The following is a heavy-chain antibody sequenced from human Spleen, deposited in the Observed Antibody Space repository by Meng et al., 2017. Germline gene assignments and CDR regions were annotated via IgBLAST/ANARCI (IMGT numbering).Heavy chain of an antibody. CDR1: GGSFSDYY. CDR2: INHSGST. J-gene: IGHJ4*02. CDR3: ARGPTTMAHDFDY. D-gene: IGHD4-11*01. Sequence: QGQLQEWGAGLLKPSETLFLTCVVSGGSFSDYYWSWIRQPTGKGLEWIGEINHSGSTNYNPSLESRATISVDTSQNNLSLKLSSVTAADSAVYYCARGPTTMAHDFDYWGQGTLVTVSS. V-gene: IGHV4-34*01.